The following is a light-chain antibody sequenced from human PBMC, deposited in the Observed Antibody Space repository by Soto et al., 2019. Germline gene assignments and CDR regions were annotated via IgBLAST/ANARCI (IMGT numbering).Light chain of an antibody. CDR3: SSHAGNNNYV. J-gene: IGLJ1*01. V-gene: IGLV2-8*01. CDR2: EVS. Sequence: QSVLIQPPSVSGSPGQSVTISCTGTSSDVGSYDYVSWYQQHPGKAPKLMIYEVSKRPSGVPDRFSGSKSGYTASLTVSGLQAEDEADYYCSSHAGNNNYVFGTGTKVTVL. CDR1: SSDVGSYDY.